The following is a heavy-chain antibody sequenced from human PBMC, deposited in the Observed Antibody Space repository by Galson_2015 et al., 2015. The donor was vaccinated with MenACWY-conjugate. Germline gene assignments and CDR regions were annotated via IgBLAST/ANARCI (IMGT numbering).Heavy chain of an antibody. Sequence: SLRLSCAASGFTFSTYAMSWVRQAPGKGLEWVSSISGSGRTTYYADSVKGRFTISRDNSKNTLYLQMNSLRAEGTAVYYCAKQPSTVTTESSWHWYFDLWGRGTLVTVSS. CDR3: AKQPSTVTTESSWHWYFDL. CDR1: GFTFSTYA. CDR2: ISGSGRTT. J-gene: IGHJ2*01. D-gene: IGHD4-17*01. V-gene: IGHV3-23*01.